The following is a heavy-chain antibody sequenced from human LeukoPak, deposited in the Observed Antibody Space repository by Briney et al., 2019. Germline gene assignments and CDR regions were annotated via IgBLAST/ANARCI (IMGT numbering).Heavy chain of an antibody. CDR1: GFTFSKYW. V-gene: IGHV3-72*01. CDR2: IRNKANSYTT. Sequence: GGSLRLSCAASGFTFSKYWMLWVRQAPGKGLEWVGRIRNKANSYTTEYAASVKGRFIISRDDSKNSLYLRMNSLKTEDTAVYYCARVGIVGATGYFDNWGQGTLVTVSS. J-gene: IGHJ4*02. D-gene: IGHD1-26*01. CDR3: ARVGIVGATGYFDN.